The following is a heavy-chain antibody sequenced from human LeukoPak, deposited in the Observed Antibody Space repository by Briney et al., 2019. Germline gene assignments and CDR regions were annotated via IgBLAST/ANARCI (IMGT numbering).Heavy chain of an antibody. Sequence: SVKVSCKASGGTFSSYAISWVRQAPGQGLEWMGGIIPIFGTANYAQKFQGRVTITADESTSTAYMELSSLRAEDTAVYYCAKRGYSSGWTPPFDYWGQGTLVTVSS. CDR2: IIPIFGTA. D-gene: IGHD6-19*01. CDR1: GGTFSSYA. V-gene: IGHV1-69*13. CDR3: AKRGYSSGWTPPFDY. J-gene: IGHJ4*02.